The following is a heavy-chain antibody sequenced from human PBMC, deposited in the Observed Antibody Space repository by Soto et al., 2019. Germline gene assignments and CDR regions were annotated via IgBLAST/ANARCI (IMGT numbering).Heavy chain of an antibody. D-gene: IGHD2-2*01. CDR2: ISAYNGKT. J-gene: IGHJ4*02. CDR3: ARSPIYWSSTSCYDY. Sequence: ASVKVSCTASCYTFPSYGISWVRQAPVQGLEWMGWISAYNGKTNYAQKLQGRVTMTTDTSTSTAYMELRSLRSDDTAVYYCARSPIYWSSTSCYDYWRQGTLVTSPQ. V-gene: IGHV1-18*01. CDR1: CYTFPSYG.